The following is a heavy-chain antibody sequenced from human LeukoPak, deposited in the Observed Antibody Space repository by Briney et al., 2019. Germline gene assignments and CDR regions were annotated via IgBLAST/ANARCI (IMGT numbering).Heavy chain of an antibody. J-gene: IGHJ4*02. CDR2: IYYSGST. CDR1: GGSISSYY. CDR3: ARGRDSSSWYPRFDFDY. Sequence: SETLSLTCTVYGGSISSYYWSWIRQPPGKGLEWIGYIYYSGSTNYNPSLKSRVTISVDTSKNQFSLKLSSVTAADTAVYYCARGRDSSSWYPRFDFDYWGQGTLVTVSS. D-gene: IGHD6-13*01. V-gene: IGHV4-59*01.